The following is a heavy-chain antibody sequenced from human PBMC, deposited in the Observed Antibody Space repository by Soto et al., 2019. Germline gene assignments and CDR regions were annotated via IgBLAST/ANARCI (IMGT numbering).Heavy chain of an antibody. J-gene: IGHJ4*02. CDR2: INHSGST. CDR3: ARCDATPYFDY. CDR1: GGSFSGYY. Sequence: PSETLSLTCAVYGGSFSGYYWSWIRQPPGKGLEWIGEINHSGSTNYNPSLKSRVTISVDTSKNQFSLKLSSVTAADTAVYYCARCDATPYFDYWGQGTLVTVSS. D-gene: IGHD2-15*01. V-gene: IGHV4-34*01.